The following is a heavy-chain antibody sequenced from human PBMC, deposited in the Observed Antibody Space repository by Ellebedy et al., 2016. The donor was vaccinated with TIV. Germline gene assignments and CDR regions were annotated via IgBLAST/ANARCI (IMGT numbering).Heavy chain of an antibody. Sequence: GESLKISCAASGFTLSTYSMNWVRQAPGKGLEWVSSITSSSSYIYYADSMKGRFTISRDNAKNSLYLQMNSLRAEDTAVYYCARDQSGDHYGMDVWGQGTTVTVSS. J-gene: IGHJ6*02. V-gene: IGHV3-21*01. CDR3: ARDQSGDHYGMDV. CDR2: ITSSSSYI. CDR1: GFTLSTYS. D-gene: IGHD3-10*01.